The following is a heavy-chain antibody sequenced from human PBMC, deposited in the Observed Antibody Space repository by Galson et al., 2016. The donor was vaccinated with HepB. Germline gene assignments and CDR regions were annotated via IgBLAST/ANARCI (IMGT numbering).Heavy chain of an antibody. CDR3: AKGWGSSAFGYFDS. Sequence: SLRLSCAASGFTFSSYTMSWVRQAPGKGLEWVSGISWASDNIKYAASVSGRFTISRDNAKKSLYLQMDSLRGEDTAFYYCAKGWGSSAFGYFDSWG. CDR1: GFTFSSYT. V-gene: IGHV3-9*01. D-gene: IGHD3-16*01. CDR2: ISWASDNI. J-gene: IGHJ4*03.